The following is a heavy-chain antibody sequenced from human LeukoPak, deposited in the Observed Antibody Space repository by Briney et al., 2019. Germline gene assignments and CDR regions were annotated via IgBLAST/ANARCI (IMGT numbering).Heavy chain of an antibody. Sequence: SVKVSFKASGGTFSSYAISWVRQAPGQGLEWMGRIIPIFGIANYAQKFQGRVTITADKSTSTAYMELSSLRSEDTAVYYCARAMVRGVIIESAAYYYGMDVWGQGTTVTVSS. D-gene: IGHD3-10*01. V-gene: IGHV1-69*10. CDR2: IIPIFGIA. CDR3: ARAMVRGVIIESAAYYYGMDV. CDR1: GGTFSSYA. J-gene: IGHJ6*02.